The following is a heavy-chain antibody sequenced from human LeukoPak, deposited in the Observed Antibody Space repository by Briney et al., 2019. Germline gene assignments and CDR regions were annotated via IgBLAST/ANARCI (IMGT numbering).Heavy chain of an antibody. CDR3: AKSIAVAGTLGDWFDP. V-gene: IGHV3-23*01. CDR2: ISGSGGST. CDR1: GFTFSTYA. D-gene: IGHD6-19*01. J-gene: IGHJ5*02. Sequence: GGSLRLSCAASGFTFSTYAMSWVRQAPGKGLEWVSAISGSGGSTYYADSVKGRFTISRDNSKNTLYLQMSSLRAEDTAVYYCAKSIAVAGTLGDWFDPWGQGTLVTVSS.